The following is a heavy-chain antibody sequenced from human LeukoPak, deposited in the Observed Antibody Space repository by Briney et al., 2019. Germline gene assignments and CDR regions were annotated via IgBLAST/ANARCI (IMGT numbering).Heavy chain of an antibody. CDR1: GVSISSYY. J-gene: IGHJ4*02. CDR3: ATLAASSWSDYPYD. V-gene: IGHV4-59*08. CDR2: ICYSGNT. D-gene: IGHD1-26*01. Sequence: SGTLSLTCTVSGVSISSYYWSWIRQPPGKGLEWIGDICYSGNTIYTPSPRSLRAISAYTSKNPFSLWLRSVTAADTAVYYCATLAASSWSDYPYDWGQGTLVTVSS.